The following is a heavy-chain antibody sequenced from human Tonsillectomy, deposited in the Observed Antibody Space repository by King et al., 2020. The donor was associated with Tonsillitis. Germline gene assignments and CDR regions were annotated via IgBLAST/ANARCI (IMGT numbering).Heavy chain of an antibody. D-gene: IGHD2-2*01. CDR3: ARLRGYCSSTSCFPDY. Sequence: HVQLQESGPGLVKPSQTLSLTCTVSGGSISSGGYYLIWIRQHPGKGLGWIGYIYYTGSTYYNPPLMSRLTISVDTSKNQFSLKLSSVTSADTAGYYCARLRGYCSSTSCFPDYWGQGTLVTVSS. V-gene: IGHV4-31*03. CDR1: GGSISSGGYY. J-gene: IGHJ4*02. CDR2: IYYTGST.